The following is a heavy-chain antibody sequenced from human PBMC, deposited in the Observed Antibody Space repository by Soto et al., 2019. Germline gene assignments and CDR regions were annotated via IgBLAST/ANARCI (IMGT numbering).Heavy chain of an antibody. J-gene: IGHJ6*02. V-gene: IGHV1-69*08. CDR2: IIPILGIA. Sequence: QVQLVQSGAEVKKPGSSVKVSCKASGGTFSSYTISWVRQAAGQGLEWMGRIIPILGIANYAQKFQGRVTITADKSTSTAYMELSSLRSEDTAVYYCAREVQGMATFYYGMDVWGQGTTVTVSS. CDR1: GGTFSSYT. CDR3: AREVQGMATFYYGMDV. D-gene: IGHD1-20*01.